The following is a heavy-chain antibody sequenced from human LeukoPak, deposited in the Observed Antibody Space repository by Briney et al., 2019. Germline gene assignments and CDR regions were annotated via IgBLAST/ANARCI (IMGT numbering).Heavy chain of an antibody. J-gene: IGHJ4*02. CDR2: IIPIFGTA. Sequence: GASVKVSCKASGGTFSSYAISWVRQAPGQGLEWMGGIIPIFGTANYAQKFQGRVTMTRDTSTSTVYMELSSLRSEDTAVYYCARSGEWELLELDYWGQGTLITVSS. V-gene: IGHV1-69*05. CDR3: ARSGEWELLELDY. CDR1: GGTFSSYA. D-gene: IGHD1-26*01.